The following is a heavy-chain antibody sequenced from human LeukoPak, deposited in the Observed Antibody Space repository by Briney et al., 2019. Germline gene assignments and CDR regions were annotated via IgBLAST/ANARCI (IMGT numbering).Heavy chain of an antibody. CDR3: ATCNGDRYFNF. CDR1: GFTFSNAW. D-gene: IGHD2-21*02. CDR2: IKSKTVGETT. J-gene: IGHJ4*02. Sequence: GGSLRLSCAASGFTFSNAWMNWVRQAPGKGLEWVARIKSKTVGETTSYAAPVKGRFSISRDDSTDTLYLQMNSLKTEDTAVYYCATCNGDRYFNFWGQGTLVTVSS. V-gene: IGHV3-15*01.